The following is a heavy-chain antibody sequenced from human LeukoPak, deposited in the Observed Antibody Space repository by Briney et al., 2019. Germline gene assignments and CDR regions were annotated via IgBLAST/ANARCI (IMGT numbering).Heavy chain of an antibody. CDR3: AGAFYPAYYFDY. CDR2: IKSDGSET. J-gene: IGHJ4*02. D-gene: IGHD4-17*01. Sequence: GGSLRLSCAASGFTFSSYWMHWVRHAPGKGLMWVSRIKSDGSETSYADSVKGRFTISRDNAKNSLYLQMNSLRAEDTAVYYCAGAFYPAYYFDYWGQGTLVTVSS. V-gene: IGHV3-74*01. CDR1: GFTFSSYW.